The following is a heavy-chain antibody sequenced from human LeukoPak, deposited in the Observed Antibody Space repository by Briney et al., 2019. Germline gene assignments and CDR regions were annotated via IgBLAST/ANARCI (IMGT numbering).Heavy chain of an antibody. CDR3: ARDYDKAFDS. Sequence: SETLSLTCTVSGASISSYYWSWIRQPAGKGLEWIGRIYSSGNTNYNPALKGRVIMSVDTSRNQLSLKVSSVTAADTAVYYCARDYDKAFDSWGQGTLVTVSS. D-gene: IGHD3-9*01. J-gene: IGHJ4*02. CDR1: GASISSYY. CDR2: IYSSGNT. V-gene: IGHV4-4*07.